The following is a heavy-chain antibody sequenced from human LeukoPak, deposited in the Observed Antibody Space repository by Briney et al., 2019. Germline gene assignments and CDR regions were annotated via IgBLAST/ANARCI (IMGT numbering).Heavy chain of an antibody. CDR2: INPSGGST. D-gene: IGHD1-1*01. CDR3: ARNGQDGTLGN. CDR1: GYTFTSYY. V-gene: IGHV1-46*01. J-gene: IGHJ4*02. Sequence: GASVKASCKASGYTFTSYYMHWVRQAPGQGLEWMGIINPSGGSTSYAQKFQGRVTMTRDTSTSTVYMELSSLRSEDTAVYYCARNGQDGTLGNWGQGTLVTVSS.